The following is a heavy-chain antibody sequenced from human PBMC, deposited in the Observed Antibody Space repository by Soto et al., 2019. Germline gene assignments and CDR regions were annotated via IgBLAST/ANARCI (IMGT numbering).Heavy chain of an antibody. V-gene: IGHV4-59*08. Sequence: ETLSLTCSVSAGSISGFYWSWIRQPPGKGLEWIGYTRYSESTSYNPSLMSRLTLSVDTSNNQFSLKLSSVTAADTAVYYCARHDLRGGAYDSWGQGTLVTVSS. CDR1: AGSISGFY. CDR3: ARHDLRGGAYDS. D-gene: IGHD3-10*01. J-gene: IGHJ4*02. CDR2: TRYSEST.